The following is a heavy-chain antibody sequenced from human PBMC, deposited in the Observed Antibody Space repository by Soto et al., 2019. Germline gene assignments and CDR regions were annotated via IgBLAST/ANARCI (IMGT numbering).Heavy chain of an antibody. Sequence: GGSLRLSCAASGFTCSRYEMNWVRQAPGKGLEWLSYISSRGSTIYYADSVKGRFTISRGNAKNSLYLQMNSLTPGDTALYYCARVQGDYSYYAMDVWGQGTTVTVSS. CDR2: ISSRGSTI. V-gene: IGHV3-48*03. D-gene: IGHD1-26*01. CDR3: ARVQGDYSYYAMDV. CDR1: GFTCSRYE. J-gene: IGHJ6*02.